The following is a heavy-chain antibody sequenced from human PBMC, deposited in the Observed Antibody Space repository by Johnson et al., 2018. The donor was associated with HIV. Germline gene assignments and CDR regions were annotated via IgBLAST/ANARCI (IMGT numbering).Heavy chain of an antibody. D-gene: IGHD2-21*02. CDR2: IRYDGSNN. Sequence: QVQLVESGGGVVQPGGSLRLSCAASGFTFSSYGMHWVRQAPGKGLEWVAFIRYDGSNNYYADSVKGRFTISRDNSKNTLYLQVNSLRAEDTAVYYCSKDKAVVTALYDAFDIWGQGTMVTVSS. CDR1: GFTFSSYG. CDR3: SKDKAVVTALYDAFDI. J-gene: IGHJ3*02. V-gene: IGHV3-30*02.